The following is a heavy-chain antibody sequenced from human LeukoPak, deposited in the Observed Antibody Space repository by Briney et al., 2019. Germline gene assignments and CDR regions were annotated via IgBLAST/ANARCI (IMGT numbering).Heavy chain of an antibody. CDR3: AKSNGYGLVDI. D-gene: IGHD3-10*01. J-gene: IGHJ3*02. Sequence: SETLSLTCTVSGGSISTSNYYWGWIRPPPGKGLEWIGNIFYSGSTYYSPSLQRRATISLDTYNNQFLLKLTSVTDADTAGYYCAKSNGYGLVDIGGQGTIVTVSS. CDR2: IFYSGST. CDR1: GGSISTSNYY. V-gene: IGHV4-39*06.